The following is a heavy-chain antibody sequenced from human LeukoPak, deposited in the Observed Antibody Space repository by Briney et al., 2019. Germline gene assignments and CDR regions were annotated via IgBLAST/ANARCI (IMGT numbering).Heavy chain of an antibody. Sequence: PGWSLRLSCAASGFTFSSYGMHWVRQAPGKGLEWVAFIRYDGSNKYYADSVKGRFTISRDNSKNTLYLQMNSLRAEDTAGYYWAKDHSDRQCLLYYYYMDVWGKGTTVTNSS. D-gene: IGHD6-19*01. CDR2: IRYDGSNK. V-gene: IGHV3-30*02. CDR3: AKDHSDRQCLLYYYYMDV. J-gene: IGHJ6*03. CDR1: GFTFSSYG.